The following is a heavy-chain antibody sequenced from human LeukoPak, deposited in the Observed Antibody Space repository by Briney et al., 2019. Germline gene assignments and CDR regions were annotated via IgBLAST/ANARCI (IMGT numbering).Heavy chain of an antibody. CDR3: ASCGGDCYSSNWFDP. V-gene: IGHV3-23*01. CDR1: GFTFSSYA. D-gene: IGHD2-21*02. Sequence: GGSLRLSCAASGFTFSSYAMSWVRQAPGKGLEWVSAISGSGGSTYYADSVKGRFTISRDNSKNTLYLQMNSLRAEDTAVYYCASCGGDCYSSNWFDPWGQGTLVTVSS. J-gene: IGHJ5*02. CDR2: ISGSGGST.